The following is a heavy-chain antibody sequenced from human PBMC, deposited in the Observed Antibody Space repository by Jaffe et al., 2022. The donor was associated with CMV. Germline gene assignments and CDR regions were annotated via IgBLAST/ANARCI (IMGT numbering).Heavy chain of an antibody. CDR3: ARISMIRGGYYGMDV. J-gene: IGHJ6*02. CDR1: GFSLTSSGMC. D-gene: IGHD3-10*01. Sequence: QVTLRESGPALVKPTQTLTLTCTFSGFSLTSSGMCVSWIRQPPGKALEWLALIDWDDDKYYSTSLKTRLTISKDTSKNQVVLTMTNMDPVDTATYYCARISMIRGGYYGMDVWGQGTTVTVSS. CDR2: IDWDDDK. V-gene: IGHV2-70*01.